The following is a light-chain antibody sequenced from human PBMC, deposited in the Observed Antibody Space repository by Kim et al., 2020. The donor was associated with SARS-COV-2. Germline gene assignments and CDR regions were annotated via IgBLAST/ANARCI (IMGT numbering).Light chain of an antibody. CDR3: QQYNNWPPGWT. CDR1: QSVSSN. J-gene: IGKJ1*01. Sequence: SPGERATLSCRASQSVSSNLAWYQQKPGQAPRLLIYGASTRATGIPARFSGSGSGTEFTLTISSLQSEDFAVYYCQQYNNWPPGWTFGQGTKVEI. V-gene: IGKV3-15*01. CDR2: GAS.